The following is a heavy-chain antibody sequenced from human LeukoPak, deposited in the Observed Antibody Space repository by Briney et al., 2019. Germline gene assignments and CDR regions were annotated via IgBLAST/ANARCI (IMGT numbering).Heavy chain of an antibody. CDR1: GGSISSSNW. CDR2: IYHSGST. Sequence: SETLSLTCAVSGGSISSSNWWSWVRQPPGKGLEWIGEIYHSGSTYYNPSLKSRVTISVDTSKNQFSLKLSSVTAADTAVYYCARGLGVYAFDIWGQGTMVTVSS. J-gene: IGHJ3*02. D-gene: IGHD3-16*01. V-gene: IGHV4-4*02. CDR3: ARGLGVYAFDI.